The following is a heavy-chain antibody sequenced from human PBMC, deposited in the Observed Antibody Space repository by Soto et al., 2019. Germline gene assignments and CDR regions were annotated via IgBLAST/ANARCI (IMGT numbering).Heavy chain of an antibody. CDR1: GGSISSGGYY. J-gene: IGHJ4*02. CDR3: AGIPVWFGELAFDY. Sequence: SETLSLTCTVSGGSISSGGYYWSWIRQHPGKGLEWIGYIYYSGSTYYNPSLKSRVTISVDTSKNQFSLKLSSVTAADTAVYYCAGIPVWFGELAFDYWGQGTLVTVSS. V-gene: IGHV4-31*03. D-gene: IGHD3-10*01. CDR2: IYYSGST.